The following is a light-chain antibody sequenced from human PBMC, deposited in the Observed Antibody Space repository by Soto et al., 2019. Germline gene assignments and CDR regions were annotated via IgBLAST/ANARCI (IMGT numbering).Light chain of an antibody. CDR3: QLYGRSPPT. CDR2: GAS. Sequence: EFVLTQSPGTLSLSPGERATLSCRASQSVSSNYLAWYQQKPGQAPRLLIYGASSRATGIPDSFSGSGSGTDFTLTISRLEPEDFAVYFCQLYGRSPPTFGQGTKVESK. CDR1: QSVSSNY. V-gene: IGKV3-20*01. J-gene: IGKJ1*01.